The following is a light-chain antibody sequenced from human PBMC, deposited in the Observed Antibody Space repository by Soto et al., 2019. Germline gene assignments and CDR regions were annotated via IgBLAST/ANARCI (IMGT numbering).Light chain of an antibody. CDR3: QQYGSSLTWT. Sequence: EIVLTQSQATLSVSPGERATLSCRASQSVSSNLAWYQQKPGQAPRLLIYGASSRATGIPDRFSGSGSGTDFTLTISRLEPEDFAVYYCQQYGSSLTWTFGQGTKVDIK. CDR1: QSVSSN. J-gene: IGKJ1*01. CDR2: GAS. V-gene: IGKV3-20*01.